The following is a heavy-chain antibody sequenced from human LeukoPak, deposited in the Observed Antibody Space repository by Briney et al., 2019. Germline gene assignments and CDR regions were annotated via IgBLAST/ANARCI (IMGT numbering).Heavy chain of an antibody. J-gene: IGHJ5*02. Sequence: GGSLRLSCAASGFTFSSYSMNWVRQAPGKGLEWVSSISSSSSYIYYADSVKGRFTISRDNSKSLVYLQMDSLRDEDTAVYYCAGEVVRDVSGVDYTWLDPWGQGTLVFVS. V-gene: IGHV3-21*06. CDR2: ISSSSSYI. CDR3: AGEVVRDVSGVDYTWLDP. D-gene: IGHD2-8*01. CDR1: GFTFSSYS.